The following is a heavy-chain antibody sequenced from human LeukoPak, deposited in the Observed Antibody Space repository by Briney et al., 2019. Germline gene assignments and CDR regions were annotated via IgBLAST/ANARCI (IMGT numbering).Heavy chain of an antibody. J-gene: IGHJ4*02. V-gene: IGHV3-48*01. CDR3: ARDLAY. D-gene: IGHD5-12*01. CDR2: ISSSSETI. CDR1: GFTFTTYS. Sequence: GGSLRLSCAASGFTFTTYSMNWVRQAPGKGLEWISYISSSSETISNADSVKGRFTISRDNAKNSLYLQTDSLRAEDTAVYYCARDLAYWGQGTLVTVSS.